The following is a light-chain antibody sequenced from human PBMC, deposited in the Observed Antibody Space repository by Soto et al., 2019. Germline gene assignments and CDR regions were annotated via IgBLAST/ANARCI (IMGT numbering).Light chain of an antibody. V-gene: IGLV1-51*02. J-gene: IGLJ3*02. CDR1: SSNIGNNY. CDR2: ENN. Sequence: QSVLTQPPSVSAAPGQKVTISCSGSSSNIGNNYVSWYQQLPGTAPKLLIYENNKRPSGIPDRFSGSKSGTSATLGITGLQTQDEAYYYCGTWDSSLSLYWVFGRGTKLTVL. CDR3: GTWDSSLSLYWV.